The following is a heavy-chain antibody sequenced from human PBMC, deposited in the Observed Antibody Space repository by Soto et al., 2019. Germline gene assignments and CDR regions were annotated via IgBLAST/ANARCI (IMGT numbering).Heavy chain of an antibody. J-gene: IGHJ4*02. V-gene: IGHV4-59*02. D-gene: IGHD2-15*01. CDR2: VYYSGST. CDR1: VGSVRSYY. CDR3: ARDRGGNRRDFDS. Sequence: SESLSLTCTVSVGSVRSYYWSWIRQPPGKGLEWIGYVYYSGSTNYNPSLKSRVTISVDTSKNQFSLKLNSVTAADTAVYYCARDRGGNRRDFDSSGQGSLVTVSS.